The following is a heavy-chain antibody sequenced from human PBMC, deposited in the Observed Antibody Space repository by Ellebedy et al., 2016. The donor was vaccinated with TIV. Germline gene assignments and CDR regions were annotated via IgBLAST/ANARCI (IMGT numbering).Heavy chain of an antibody. CDR1: GGSISSTHYY. CDR2: IYYTGDT. Sequence: GSLRLXCTVSGGSISSTHYYWGWIRQPPGKGLEWIGSIYYTGDTYYNPSLKSRVTISVDTSRNQFSLKVTSVTAGDTAVYYCARQHNYAMNVWGQGTTVTVSS. J-gene: IGHJ6*02. CDR3: ARQHNYAMNV. V-gene: IGHV4-39*01.